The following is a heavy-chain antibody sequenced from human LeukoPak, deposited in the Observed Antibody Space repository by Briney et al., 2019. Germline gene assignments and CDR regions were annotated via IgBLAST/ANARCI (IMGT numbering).Heavy chain of an antibody. CDR3: ARDREVRGANHYYYYYYMDV. CDR1: GGSISSYH. J-gene: IGHJ6*03. CDR2: IYTSGST. D-gene: IGHD3-10*01. V-gene: IGHV4-4*07. Sequence: SETLSLTCTVSGGSISSYHWSWIRQPAGKGLEWIGRIYTSGSTNYNPSLKSRVTMSVDTSKNQFSLKLSSVTAADTAVYYCARDREVRGANHYYYYYYMDVWGKGTTVTVSS.